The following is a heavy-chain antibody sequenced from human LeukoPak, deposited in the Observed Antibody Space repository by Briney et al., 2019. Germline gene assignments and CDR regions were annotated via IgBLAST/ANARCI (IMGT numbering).Heavy chain of an antibody. Sequence: SETLSLTCTVSGGSISSGGYYWSWIRQHPGKGLEWIGYIYYSGSTYYNPSLKSRVTISVDTSKNQFSLKLSSVTAADTAVYYCARMHSGYYYFYYYGMDVWGQGTTVTVSS. J-gene: IGHJ6*02. V-gene: IGHV4-31*03. D-gene: IGHD3-22*01. CDR1: GGSISSGGYY. CDR3: ARMHSGYYYFYYYGMDV. CDR2: IYYSGST.